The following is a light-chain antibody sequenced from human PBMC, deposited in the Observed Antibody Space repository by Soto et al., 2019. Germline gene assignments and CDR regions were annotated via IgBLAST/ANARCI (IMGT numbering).Light chain of an antibody. CDR1: QTISSSY. Sequence: EIVLTQSPGTLSLSPGERATLSCRASQTISSSYLAWYQQKPSQALRLLIYGASTRATGIPDRFSGSGSGTDFNLTISRLEPQDFAVYYCQQYGSSQWTFGQGTKVDIK. CDR2: GAS. J-gene: IGKJ1*01. V-gene: IGKV3-20*01. CDR3: QQYGSSQWT.